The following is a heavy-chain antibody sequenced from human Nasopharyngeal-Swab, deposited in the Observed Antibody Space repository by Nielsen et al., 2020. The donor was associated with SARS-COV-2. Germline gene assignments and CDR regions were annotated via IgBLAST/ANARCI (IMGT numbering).Heavy chain of an antibody. CDR3: ARETGRSSNALDI. CDR2: IYYSGST. V-gene: IGHV4-31*03. J-gene: IGHJ3*02. CDR1: GGSISSGGYY. D-gene: IGHD1-26*01. Sequence: SETLSLTCTVSGGSISSGGYYWSWIRQHPGKGLEWIGYIYYSGSTYYNPSLKSRVTISVDTSKNQFSLKLSSVTAADTAVYYCARETGRSSNALDIWGQGTMVTVSS.